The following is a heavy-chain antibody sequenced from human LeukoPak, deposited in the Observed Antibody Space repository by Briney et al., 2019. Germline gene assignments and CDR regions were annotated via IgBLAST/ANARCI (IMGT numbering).Heavy chain of an antibody. CDR3: AKDHSSPTPWDSGSYTEELNFDY. V-gene: IGHV3-23*01. CDR2: ISGSGGST. Sequence: PGGSLRLSCAASGFTFSSYAMSWVRQAPGKGLEWVSAISGSGGSTYYADSVKGRFTISRDNSKNTLYLQMNSLRAEDTAVYYCAKDHSSPTPWDSGSYTEELNFDYWGQGTLVTVSS. D-gene: IGHD1-26*01. J-gene: IGHJ4*02. CDR1: GFTFSSYA.